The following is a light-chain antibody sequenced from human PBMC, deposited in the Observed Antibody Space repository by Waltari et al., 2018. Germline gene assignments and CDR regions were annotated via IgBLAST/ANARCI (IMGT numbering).Light chain of an antibody. J-gene: IGKJ4*01. Sequence: EIVLTQSPGTLSLSPGERATLSCRASQSVTSISLTWYQKKVGQAPRLLIYVTSSRATGIPDRFSGSGSGTEFTLTISRLEPEDFAVYYCQQYDGEVVTFGGGTKVEI. CDR1: QSVTSIS. CDR2: VTS. V-gene: IGKV3-20*01. CDR3: QQYDGEVVT.